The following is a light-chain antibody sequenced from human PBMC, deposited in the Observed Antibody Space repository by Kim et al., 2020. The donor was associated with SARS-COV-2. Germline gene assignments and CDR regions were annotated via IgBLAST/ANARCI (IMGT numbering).Light chain of an antibody. V-gene: IGLV4-69*01. CDR2: LNSDGSH. Sequence: GASVKLTCTLSSGHSSYAIAWHQQQPEKGPRYLMKLNSDGSHRGNGIPDRFSGSSSGAERYLTISNLQSEDEADYYCQTWGTGILVFGGGTQLTVL. J-gene: IGLJ3*02. CDR1: SGHSSYA. CDR3: QTWGTGILV.